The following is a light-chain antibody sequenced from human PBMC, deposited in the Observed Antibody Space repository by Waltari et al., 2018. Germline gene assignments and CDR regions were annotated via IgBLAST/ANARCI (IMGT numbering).Light chain of an antibody. CDR2: DVS. CDR1: SSDVGSYNY. J-gene: IGLJ3*02. V-gene: IGLV2-14*03. CDR3: SSYTSSRTRV. Sequence: QSALTQPASVSGSPGQSITISCTGTSSDVGSYNYVSWYQQHPGKAPKLMIYDVSNRPSGVSNRFSCSKSGNTASLTISGLQGEDEADYYCSSYTSSRTRVFGGGTKLTVL.